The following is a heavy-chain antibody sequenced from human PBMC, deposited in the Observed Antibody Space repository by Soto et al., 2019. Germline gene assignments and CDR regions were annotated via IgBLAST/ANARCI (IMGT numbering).Heavy chain of an antibody. D-gene: IGHD5-18*01. J-gene: IGHJ4*02. CDR2: IYPGDSDS. Sequence: GESLKISCQASGYNFNHYYIAWMRQIPGRGLEWVGLIYPGDSDSRYSPSFQGQVTMSVDRSTDTAYLQWSSLKASDSGIYYCATKTKVTPAVGQMRFDYWGQGTLVTVSS. CDR1: GYNFNHYY. V-gene: IGHV5-51*01. CDR3: ATKTKVTPAVGQMRFDY.